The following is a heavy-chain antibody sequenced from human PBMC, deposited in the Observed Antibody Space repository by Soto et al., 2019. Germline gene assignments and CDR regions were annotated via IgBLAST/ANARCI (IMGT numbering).Heavy chain of an antibody. CDR3: VRVGRVGGY. D-gene: IGHD3-16*01. CDR2: IKEDGSGK. CDR1: GFTFSSYW. V-gene: IGHV3-7*03. Sequence: EVQLVESGGGLVQPGGSLRLSCTASGFTFSSYWMSWVRQAPGKGMGWVANIKEDGSGKYYVDSVKGRFSISRDNARNSLYLQRNSLRVEDTAVYYCVRVGRVGGYWGQGALVTVSS. J-gene: IGHJ4*02.